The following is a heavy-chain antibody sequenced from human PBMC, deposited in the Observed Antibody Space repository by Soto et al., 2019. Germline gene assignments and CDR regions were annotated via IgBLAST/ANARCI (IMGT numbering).Heavy chain of an antibody. J-gene: IGHJ6*02. CDR2: ISASGGST. CDR3: AKSRSTLDYMNYEARPYYYSGMDV. V-gene: IGHV3-23*01. CDR1: GFTFSSYD. Sequence: EVQLLESGGGLVQPGGPLRLSCAASGFTFSSYDMSWVRRAPGKGLEWVSGISASGGSTNYANSVKGRFTISRDNSKNTLYWQMHSLRAEDADVYYCAKSRSTLDYMNYEARPYYYSGMDVWGQGTTVTVSS. D-gene: IGHD4-4*01.